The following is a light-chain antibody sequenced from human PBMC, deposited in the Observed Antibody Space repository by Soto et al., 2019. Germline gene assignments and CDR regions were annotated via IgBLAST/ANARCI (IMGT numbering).Light chain of an antibody. CDR3: QNYNSPFT. CDR1: QDINNY. J-gene: IGKJ5*01. Sequence: DSQLAQSSSSLSASVGDRVTITLQASQDINNYLNWYKKKPGKAPKLLIYKASTLKSGVPSRFSGSGSGTEFTLTIISLLHHDYSATYYRQNYNSPFTFGQGTQLEIK. CDR2: KAS. V-gene: IGKV1-39*01.